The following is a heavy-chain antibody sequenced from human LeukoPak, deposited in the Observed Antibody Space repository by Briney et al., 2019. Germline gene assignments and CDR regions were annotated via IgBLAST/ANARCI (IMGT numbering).Heavy chain of an antibody. CDR1: GFTFSSYW. CDR3: AKWKYSNSGIDDY. V-gene: IGHV3-74*01. Sequence: PGGSLRLSCAASGFTFSSYWMHWFRKAPGKGLVWVSRISPDGSTTGHADSVKGRFTTSRDNSKNMLYLQMNSLRAEDTAVYYCAKWKYSNSGIDDYWGQGTLVTVSS. D-gene: IGHD6-6*01. CDR2: ISPDGSTT. J-gene: IGHJ4*02.